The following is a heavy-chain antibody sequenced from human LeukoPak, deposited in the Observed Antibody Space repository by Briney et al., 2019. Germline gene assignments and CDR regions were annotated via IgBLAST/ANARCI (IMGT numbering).Heavy chain of an antibody. Sequence: SETLSLTCAVYGGSFSGYYWSWIRQPPGKGLEWIGEINHSGSTDYNPSLKSRVTISVGTSKNQFSLKLSSVTAADTAVYYCARCRRDNWNDAYFDYWGQGTLVTVSS. CDR1: GGSFSGYY. D-gene: IGHD1-1*01. V-gene: IGHV4-34*01. CDR2: INHSGST. CDR3: ARCRRDNWNDAYFDY. J-gene: IGHJ4*02.